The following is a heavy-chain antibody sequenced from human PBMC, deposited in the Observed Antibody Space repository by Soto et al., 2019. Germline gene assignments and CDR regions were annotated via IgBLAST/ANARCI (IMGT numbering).Heavy chain of an antibody. Sequence: QVQLVQSGAEVKKPGSSVKVSCKASGGTFSSYAISWVRQAPGQGLEWMGGIIPIFGTANYAQKFQGRVTIPADXSXSXAYMELSSLRSEDTAVYYCAGPPELTRIYYYYGMDVWGQGTTVTVSS. D-gene: IGHD1-7*01. V-gene: IGHV1-69*12. CDR1: GGTFSSYA. CDR2: IIPIFGTA. J-gene: IGHJ6*02. CDR3: AGPPELTRIYYYYGMDV.